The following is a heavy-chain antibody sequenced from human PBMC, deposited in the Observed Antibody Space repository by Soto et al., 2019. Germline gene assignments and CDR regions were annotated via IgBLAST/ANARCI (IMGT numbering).Heavy chain of an antibody. D-gene: IGHD3-10*01. CDR1: GYDFARYW. J-gene: IGHJ6*02. V-gene: IGHV5-51*01. Sequence: PGESLKISCEGAGYDFARYWIGWVRQMPGKGLEWMGVLYPGDSTVKYSPSFQGQVTLSADKFINTAYLQCSSLKASDTAMYYCARVVRPLRYYYGMAVWGQGTTVTVSS. CDR2: LYPGDSTV. CDR3: ARVVRPLRYYYGMAV.